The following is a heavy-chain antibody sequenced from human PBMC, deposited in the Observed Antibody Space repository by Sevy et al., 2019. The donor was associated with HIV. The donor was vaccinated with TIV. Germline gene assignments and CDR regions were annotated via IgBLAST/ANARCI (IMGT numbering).Heavy chain of an antibody. CDR1: GFTLSNYD. Sequence: GGSLRLSCIESGFTLSNYDIHWVRQAAGKGLEWVAFIQYDGSIQYYADSVKGRFTISRDNSKNTLYLQMNNLRPEDTAIYYCAKRGSKSGYALGYWGQGTLVTVSS. CDR2: IQYDGSIQ. CDR3: AKRGSKSGYALGY. D-gene: IGHD5-12*01. J-gene: IGHJ4*02. V-gene: IGHV3-30*02.